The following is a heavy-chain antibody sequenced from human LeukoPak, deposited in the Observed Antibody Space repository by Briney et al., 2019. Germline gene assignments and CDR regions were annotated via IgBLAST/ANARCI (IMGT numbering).Heavy chain of an antibody. Sequence: GGSLRLSCAASGFTFSSYWMSWVRQAPGKGLEWVANIKQDGSEKYYVDSVKGRFTISRDNAKNSLYLQMNSLRAEDTALYYCAKMQHYDILTGSFDYWGQGTLVTVSS. CDR2: IKQDGSEK. V-gene: IGHV3-7*03. D-gene: IGHD3-9*01. CDR3: AKMQHYDILTGSFDY. J-gene: IGHJ4*02. CDR1: GFTFSSYW.